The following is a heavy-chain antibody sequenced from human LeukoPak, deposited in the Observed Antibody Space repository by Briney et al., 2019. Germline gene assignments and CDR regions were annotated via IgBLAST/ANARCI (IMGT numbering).Heavy chain of an antibody. CDR1: GITFSSSS. D-gene: IGHD4-17*01. Sequence: GGSLRLSCLASGITFSSSSMSWVRQAPGKGLEWVSAISPGDYTAYYADSAKGRFTVSRDNSKNTLYLQMNSLRAEDTAVYYCARVFIGDYGDYQFDYWGQGTLVTVSS. J-gene: IGHJ4*02. V-gene: IGHV3-23*01. CDR2: ISPGDYTA. CDR3: ARVFIGDYGDYQFDY.